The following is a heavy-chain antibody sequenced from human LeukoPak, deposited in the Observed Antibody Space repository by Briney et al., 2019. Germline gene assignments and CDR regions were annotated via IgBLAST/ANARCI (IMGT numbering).Heavy chain of an antibody. Sequence: SETLSLTCNVSGASMSNYYWVWIRQPPGKGLEWIGSIYHSGTTYSGSTYYNPSLKSRVTISVDTSKNQFSLKLSSVTAADTAVYYCARVGDYGDFTGYFDYWGQGTLVTVSS. CDR3: ARVGDYGDFTGYFDY. J-gene: IGHJ4*02. CDR2: IYHSGTTYSGST. D-gene: IGHD4-17*01. V-gene: IGHV4-39*07. CDR1: GASMSNYY.